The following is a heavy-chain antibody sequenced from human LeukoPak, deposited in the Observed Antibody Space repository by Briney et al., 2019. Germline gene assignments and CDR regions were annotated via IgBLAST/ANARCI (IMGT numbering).Heavy chain of an antibody. CDR2: IYYSGST. CDR3: ARVGWYYYDSSGYYFDAFDI. D-gene: IGHD3-22*01. V-gene: IGHV4-59*01. CDR1: GGSISSYN. J-gene: IGHJ3*02. Sequence: KPSETLSLTCTVSGGSISSYNWSWIRQPPGKGLEWIGYIYYSGSTNYNPSLKSRVTTSVDTSKNQFSMKLSSVTAADTAVYYCARVGWYYYDSSGYYFDAFDIWGQGTMVTVSS.